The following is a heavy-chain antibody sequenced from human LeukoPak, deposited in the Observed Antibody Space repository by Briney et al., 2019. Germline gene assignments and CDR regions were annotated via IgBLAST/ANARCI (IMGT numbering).Heavy chain of an antibody. J-gene: IGHJ4*02. CDR2: IYSDGST. CDR1: GFTVSSNY. Sequence: PGGSLRLSCAASGFTVSSNYMSWVRQAPGKGLEWVSVIYSDGSTYYADSVKGRFTISRDNSKNTLYLQMNSLRAEDTAVYYCARDRGYCSSTSCYGGSFDYWGQGTLVTVSS. CDR3: ARDRGYCSSTSCYGGSFDY. V-gene: IGHV3-53*01. D-gene: IGHD2-2*01.